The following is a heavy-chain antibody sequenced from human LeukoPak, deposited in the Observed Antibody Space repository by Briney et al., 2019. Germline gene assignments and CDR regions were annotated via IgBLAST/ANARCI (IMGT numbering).Heavy chain of an antibody. J-gene: IGHJ6*03. CDR3: AAGSMTTRYYYYFHMDV. CDR2: IYYSGDT. CDR1: GGSINSTRYY. D-gene: IGHD4-11*01. Sequence: SETLSLTCTVSGGSINSTRYYWGWIRQPPGKGLEWIGSIYYSGDTHYNPSLRSRVTISVDTSKNQFSLRMHSMTAADTSFYYCAAGSMTTRYYYYFHMDVWGPGTTVTVSS. V-gene: IGHV4-39*01.